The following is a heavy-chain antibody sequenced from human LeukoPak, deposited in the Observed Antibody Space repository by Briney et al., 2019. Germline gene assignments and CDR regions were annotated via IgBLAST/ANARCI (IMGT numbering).Heavy chain of an antibody. J-gene: IGHJ6*02. V-gene: IGHV3-11*01. CDR2: ISSSGSTI. D-gene: IGHD6-13*01. Sequence: PGGSLRLSCAASGFTFSDYYMSWIRQAPGKGLEWVSYISSSGSTIYYADSVKGRFTISRDNAKNSLYLQMNSLRAEDTAVYYCARRYSSSWYQGPDYYGMDVWGQGTTVTVSS. CDR3: ARRYSSSWYQGPDYYGMDV. CDR1: GFTFSDYY.